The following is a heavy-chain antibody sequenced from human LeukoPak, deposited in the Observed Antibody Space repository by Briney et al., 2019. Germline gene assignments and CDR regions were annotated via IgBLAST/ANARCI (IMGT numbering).Heavy chain of an antibody. CDR2: ISGGGGST. J-gene: IGHJ4*02. D-gene: IGHD5-12*01. Sequence: GGSLRLSCAASGFTFSSYGMSWVRQAPGKGLEWVSAISGGGGSTYYADSVKGRFTISRDNSKNTLYLQMNSLRAEDTAVYYCAKDSLSGYGRGPPDYWGQGTLVTVSS. CDR1: GFTFSSYG. CDR3: AKDSLSGYGRGPPDY. V-gene: IGHV3-23*01.